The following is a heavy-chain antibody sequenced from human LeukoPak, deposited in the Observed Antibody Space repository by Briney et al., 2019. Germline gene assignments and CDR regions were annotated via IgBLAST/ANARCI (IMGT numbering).Heavy chain of an antibody. D-gene: IGHD2-15*01. J-gene: IGHJ5*02. CDR1: GGSISSGGYY. CDR3: AGGCPPRGRYWFDP. V-gene: IGHV4-31*03. Sequence: SQTLSLTCTVSGGSISSGGYYWSWIRQHPGKGLEWIGYIYYSGSTYYNPSLKSRVTISVDTSKNQFSLKLSSVTAADTAVYYCAGGCPPRGRYWFDPWGQGTLVTVSS. CDR2: IYYSGST.